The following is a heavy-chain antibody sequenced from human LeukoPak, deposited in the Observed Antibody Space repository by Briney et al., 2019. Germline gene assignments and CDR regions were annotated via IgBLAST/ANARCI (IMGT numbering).Heavy chain of an antibody. CDR2: ISNSGNTI. CDR3: ARYRVITNDYFDY. J-gene: IGHJ4*02. D-gene: IGHD2-21*01. Sequence: GGSLRLSCAASGFTFSDYYMSWIRQAPGKGLERISYISNSGNTIKEADSVKGRFTISRDNAQNSLYLHMKSLRAEDTAVYYCARYRVITNDYFDYWGQGTLVSVSS. CDR1: GFTFSDYY. V-gene: IGHV3-11*01.